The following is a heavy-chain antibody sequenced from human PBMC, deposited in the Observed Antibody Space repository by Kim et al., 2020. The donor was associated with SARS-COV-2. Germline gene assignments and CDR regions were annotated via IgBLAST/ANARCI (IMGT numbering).Heavy chain of an antibody. CDR1: GFTFGDYA. Sequence: GGSLRLSCTASGFTFGDYAMSWVRQAPGKGLEWVGFIRSKTYGGTTDYAASVKGRFTISRDDSKSIAYLEMNSLKTEDTAVYYCTRERITGTTRGMDVWGQGTTVTVSS. V-gene: IGHV3-49*04. CDR2: IRSKTYGGTT. CDR3: TRERITGTTRGMDV. J-gene: IGHJ6*02. D-gene: IGHD1-7*01.